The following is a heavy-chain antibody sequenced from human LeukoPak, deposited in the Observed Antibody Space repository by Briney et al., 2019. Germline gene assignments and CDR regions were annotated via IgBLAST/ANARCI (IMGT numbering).Heavy chain of an antibody. Sequence: ASVKVSCKASGYIFSSYSIVWVRQAPGQGLEWVGWISAYNGDTKYAQKLQGRVTLTTDTSTSTAYMELRSLRSDDTAVYYCARAHSVHDDYWGQGTRVTVSS. CDR1: GYIFSSYS. J-gene: IGHJ4*02. CDR3: ARAHSVHDDY. D-gene: IGHD5/OR15-5a*01. CDR2: ISAYNGDT. V-gene: IGHV1-18*01.